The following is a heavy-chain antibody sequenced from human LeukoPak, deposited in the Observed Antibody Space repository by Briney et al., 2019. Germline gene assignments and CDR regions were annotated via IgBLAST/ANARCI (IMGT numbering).Heavy chain of an antibody. J-gene: IGHJ4*02. Sequence: GGSLRLSCAASGFTFTNYWMSWVRQAPGKGLELVANIKQDRSEKYYVDSVKGRFTISRDNAKNSLYLQMNSLRAEDTALYYCARDSVPYYYDSSGYEFDYWGQGTLVTVSS. CDR2: IKQDRSEK. CDR1: GFTFTNYW. CDR3: ARDSVPYYYDSSGYEFDY. D-gene: IGHD3-22*01. V-gene: IGHV3-7*03.